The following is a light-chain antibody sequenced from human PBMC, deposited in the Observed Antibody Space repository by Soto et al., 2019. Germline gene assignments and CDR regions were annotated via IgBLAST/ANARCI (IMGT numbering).Light chain of an antibody. V-gene: IGKV3-20*01. CDR3: QQHGSSPT. J-gene: IGKJ1*01. Sequence: EIVLTQSPGTLSLSPGERATLSCRASQSVSSSYLAWYQQKPGQAPRLLVYGASSRATGIPDRFSGSGSGTEFTLTINSLQSEDSAVYYCQQHGSSPTFGQGTMVDIK. CDR2: GAS. CDR1: QSVSSSY.